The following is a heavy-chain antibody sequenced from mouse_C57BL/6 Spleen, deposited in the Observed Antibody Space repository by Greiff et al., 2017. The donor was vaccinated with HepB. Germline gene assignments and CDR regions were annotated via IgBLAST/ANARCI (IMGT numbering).Heavy chain of an antibody. V-gene: IGHV5-4*01. CDR3: ARDRELGYFDV. D-gene: IGHD1-3*01. CDR1: GFTFSSYA. CDR2: ISDGGSYT. Sequence: EVMLVESGGGLVKPGGSLKLSCAASGFTFSSYAMSWVRQTPEKRLEWVATISDGGSYTYYPDNVKGRFTISRDNAKNNLYLQMSHLKSEETAMYYCARDRELGYFDVWGTGTTVTVSS. J-gene: IGHJ1*03.